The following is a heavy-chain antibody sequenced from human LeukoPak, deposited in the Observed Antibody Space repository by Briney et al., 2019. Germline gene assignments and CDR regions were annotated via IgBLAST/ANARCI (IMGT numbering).Heavy chain of an antibody. J-gene: IGHJ4*02. CDR3: ARGDYVWGSYRAYFDY. D-gene: IGHD3-16*02. CDR1: GYTFTSYY. V-gene: IGHV1-46*01. CDR2: INPSGGST. Sequence: ASVRVSCKASGYTFTSYYMHWVRQAPGQGLEWMGIINPSGGSTSYAQKFQGRVTMTRDTSTSTVCMELSSLRSEDTAVYYCARGDYVWGSYRAYFDYWGQGTLVTVSS.